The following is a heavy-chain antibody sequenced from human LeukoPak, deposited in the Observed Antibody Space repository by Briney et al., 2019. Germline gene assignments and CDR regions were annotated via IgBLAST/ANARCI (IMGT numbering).Heavy chain of an antibody. CDR3: ARAHYYSSSFFFDY. Sequence: GESLKISCEGSGYSFTSYWIGWVRQMPGKGLEWMGIVFPGDSDTRYSPSFQGQVTISVDKSISTAYLQWSSLKASDTAMYYCARAHYYSSSFFFDYWGQGTLVTVSS. J-gene: IGHJ4*02. D-gene: IGHD6-13*01. V-gene: IGHV5-51*01. CDR2: VFPGDSDT. CDR1: GYSFTSYW.